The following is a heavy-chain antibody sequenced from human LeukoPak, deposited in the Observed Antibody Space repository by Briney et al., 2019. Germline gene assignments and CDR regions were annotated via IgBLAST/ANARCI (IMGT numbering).Heavy chain of an antibody. CDR1: GGSISSYY. J-gene: IGHJ3*02. CDR3: ARGVTGPLDAFAI. V-gene: IGHV4-59*01. CDR2: LYNSGST. D-gene: IGHD3-10*01. Sequence: SETLSLTCTVSGGSISSYYWNWMRQPPGKGLECIGYLYNSGSTNYNPSLKSLLTISVDMSKNQLSLKLSSVTAADTAVYYCARGVTGPLDAFAIWGQGTTVTVSS.